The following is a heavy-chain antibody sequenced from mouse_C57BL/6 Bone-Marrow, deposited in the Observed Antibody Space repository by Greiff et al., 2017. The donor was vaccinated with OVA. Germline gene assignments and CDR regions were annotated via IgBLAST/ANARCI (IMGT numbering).Heavy chain of an antibody. CDR1: GYTFTSYG. D-gene: IGHD3-3*01. J-gene: IGHJ4*01. CDR2: IYPRSGNT. CDR3: ARWGLRRAMDY. V-gene: IGHV1-81*01. Sequence: VQLQQSGAELARPGASVKLSCKASGYTFTSYGISWVKQRTGQGLEWIGEIYPRSGNTYYNEKFKGKATLTADKSSSTAYMELRGLTSEDSAVYVCARWGLRRAMDYWGQGTSGTVSA.